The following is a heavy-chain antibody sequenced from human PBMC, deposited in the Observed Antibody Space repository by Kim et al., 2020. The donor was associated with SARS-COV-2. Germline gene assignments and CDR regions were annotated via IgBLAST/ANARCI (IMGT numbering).Heavy chain of an antibody. V-gene: IGHV4-39*01. Sequence: SETLSLTCTVSGGSISSSRYYWGWIRQPPGKGLEWIGIFYYSGSTYYNPSLKSRVTISVDTSKNQFSLKLTSVTAADTAVYYCARAVTTSPHWGQGTLVT. CDR2: FYYSGST. CDR3: ARAVTTSPH. CDR1: GGSISSSRYY. D-gene: IGHD4-17*01. J-gene: IGHJ4*02.